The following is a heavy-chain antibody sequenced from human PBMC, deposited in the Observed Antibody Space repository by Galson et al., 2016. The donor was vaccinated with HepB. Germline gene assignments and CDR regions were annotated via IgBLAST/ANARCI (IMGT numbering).Heavy chain of an antibody. CDR3: AHRRSGYCNTVNCLYFDY. Sequence: LVKPTQTLTLTCTFSGFSLSTTGEAVGWTRQPPGKALEWLALIHWNDDKRYSPSLKSRLTIAKDTSKNQVVLTVTNMDPVDTATYFCAHRRSGYCNTVNCLYFDYWGQGTLATVSS. CDR2: IHWNDDK. CDR1: GFSLSTTGEA. D-gene: IGHD2-15*01. V-gene: IGHV2-5*01. J-gene: IGHJ4*02.